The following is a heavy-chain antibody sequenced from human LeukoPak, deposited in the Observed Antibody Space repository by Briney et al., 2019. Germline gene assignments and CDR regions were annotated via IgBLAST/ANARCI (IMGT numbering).Heavy chain of an antibody. CDR2: ISYDGSNK. J-gene: IGHJ4*02. CDR1: GFTFSSYG. D-gene: IGHD2-21*01. Sequence: PGGSLRLSCAASGFTFSSYGMHWVRQAPGKGLEWVAVISYDGSNKYYADSVKGRFTISRDNSKNTLYLQMNSLRAEDTAVYYCARAAVAYCGGDCYYDDYWGQGTLVTVTS. V-gene: IGHV3-30*03. CDR3: ARAAVAYCGGDCYYDDY.